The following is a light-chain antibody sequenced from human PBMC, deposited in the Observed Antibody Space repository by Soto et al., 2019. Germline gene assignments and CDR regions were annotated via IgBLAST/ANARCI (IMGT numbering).Light chain of an antibody. CDR2: DTS. J-gene: IGKJ4*01. V-gene: IGKV3-15*01. Sequence: EIVMTQSPATLSVSAGEGATLSCRASQGIGRTLAWYQQKPGQTPRLLIYDTSIRATGVPARFRGSASGTEFTLTITCLQSEDFAVYYCQHYANWPLTFGGGTMVESK. CDR3: QHYANWPLT. CDR1: QGIGRT.